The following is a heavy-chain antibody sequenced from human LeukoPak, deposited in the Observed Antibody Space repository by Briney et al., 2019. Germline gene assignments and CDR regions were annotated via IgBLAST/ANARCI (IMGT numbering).Heavy chain of an antibody. D-gene: IGHD2-2*02. Sequence: SETLSLTCTVSGGSISSYYWSWIRQPPGKGLEWIGYIYYSGSTNYNPSLKSRVTISVDTSKNQFSLKLSSVTAADTAVYYCARHSTPFVVVPAAILYNWFDPWGQGTLVTVSS. CDR2: IYYSGST. CDR1: GGSISSYY. CDR3: ARHSTPFVVVPAAILYNWFDP. J-gene: IGHJ5*02. V-gene: IGHV4-59*08.